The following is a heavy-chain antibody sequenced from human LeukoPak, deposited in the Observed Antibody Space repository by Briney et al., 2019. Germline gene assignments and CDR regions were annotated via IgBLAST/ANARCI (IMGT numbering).Heavy chain of an antibody. CDR2: TYYRSKYYY. CDR1: GDSVSSNTAA. Sequence: SQTLSLTCAISGDSVSSNTAAWNWFRQSPSRGLEWLGRTYYRSKYYYDYEPSVKSRIAITPDPSKNRFSLQLYSVTPDDTAVYFCARGKWEQLVFQFDSWGQGALVTVSS. V-gene: IGHV6-1*01. J-gene: IGHJ4*02. CDR3: ARGKWEQLVFQFDS. D-gene: IGHD1/OR15-1a*01.